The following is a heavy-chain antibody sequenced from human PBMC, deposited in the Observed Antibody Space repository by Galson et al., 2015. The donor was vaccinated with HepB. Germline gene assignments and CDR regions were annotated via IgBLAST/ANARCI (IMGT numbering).Heavy chain of an antibody. J-gene: IGHJ4*02. V-gene: IGHV3-23*01. Sequence: SLRLSCAASGFTLSAYGMSWVRQAPGKGLEWVSAITAGGSDTFDADSVKGRFTISRDSSKNTLFLQMNNLRADDTAIYYCARRGFGNLGSYFDSWGQGILVTVSS. D-gene: IGHD3-10*01. CDR3: ARRGFGNLGSYFDS. CDR1: GFTLSAYG. CDR2: ITAGGSDT.